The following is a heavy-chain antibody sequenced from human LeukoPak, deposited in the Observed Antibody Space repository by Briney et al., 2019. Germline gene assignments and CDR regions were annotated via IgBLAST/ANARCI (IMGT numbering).Heavy chain of an antibody. Sequence: GGSLRLSCAASGFSFSSYPMYWVRQPPGKGLEWVAFISYDVSNQNYADSVKGRFTISRDDSRNTLYLQMNSLRAEDTAVYYCAKVLAKQMGIAAASTYFDYWGQGTLVTVSS. V-gene: IGHV3-30*14. CDR3: AKVLAKQMGIAAASTYFDY. CDR1: GFSFSSYP. D-gene: IGHD6-13*01. CDR2: ISYDVSNQ. J-gene: IGHJ4*02.